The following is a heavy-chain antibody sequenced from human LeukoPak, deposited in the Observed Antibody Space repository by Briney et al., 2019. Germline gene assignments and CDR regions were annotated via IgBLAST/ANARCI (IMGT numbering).Heavy chain of an antibody. CDR2: IYTSGST. V-gene: IGHV4-61*02. CDR3: ARAPTGDNWFDP. CDR1: GGSISSGSYY. J-gene: IGHJ5*02. D-gene: IGHD4-17*01. Sequence: PSETLSLTCTVSGGSISSGSYYWSWIRQPAGKGLEWIGRIYTSGSTNYNPSLKSRVTISVDKSKNQFSLKLSSVTAADTAVYYCARAPTGDNWFDPWGQGTLVTVSS.